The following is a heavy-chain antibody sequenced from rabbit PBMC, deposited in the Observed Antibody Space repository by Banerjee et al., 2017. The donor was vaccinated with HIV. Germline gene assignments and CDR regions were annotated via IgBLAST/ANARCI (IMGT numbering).Heavy chain of an antibody. V-gene: IGHV1S45*01. CDR3: ARDWADSNGYTYAYDLNL. J-gene: IGHJ4*01. Sequence: EQLVESGGGLVKPEGSLTLTCTASGFTLSSYWMWWVRQAPGKGLEWIACIVAGSSGSTYYANWAKGRFTISKTSSTTVTLQMASLTAADTATYFCARDWADSNGYTYAYDLNLWGPWTLSPS. CDR2: IVAGSSGST. CDR1: GFTLSSYW. D-gene: IGHD6-1*01.